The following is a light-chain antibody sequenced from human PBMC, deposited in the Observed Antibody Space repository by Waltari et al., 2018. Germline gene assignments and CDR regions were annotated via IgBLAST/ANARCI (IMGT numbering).Light chain of an antibody. V-gene: IGLV2-14*01. Sequence: QSALAQPASSSGTPAPPSTISCTAPSSNVGGHNHVSWYQQHPGKAPRTMIYDVNNRPSGVSSRFYGSKSGNTASLTISGLQAEDEADYYCCSYTSIGTYIFGTGTKVTVL. J-gene: IGLJ1*01. CDR1: SSNVGGHNH. CDR2: DVN. CDR3: CSYTSIGTYI.